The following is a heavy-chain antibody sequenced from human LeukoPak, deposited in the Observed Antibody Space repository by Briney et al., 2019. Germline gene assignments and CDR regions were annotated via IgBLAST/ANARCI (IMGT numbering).Heavy chain of an antibody. CDR3: ARDVAAARNWFDP. D-gene: IGHD6-13*01. V-gene: IGHV4-4*07. CDR1: GGSISSYH. J-gene: IGHJ5*02. CDR2: IYTSGST. Sequence: SETLSLTCTVSGGSISSYHWSWIRQPAGKGLEWIGRIYTSGSTNYNPSLKSRVTLSVDKSKNQFSLKLTSVTAAGTAVYYCARDVAAARNWFDPWGQGTLVTVSS.